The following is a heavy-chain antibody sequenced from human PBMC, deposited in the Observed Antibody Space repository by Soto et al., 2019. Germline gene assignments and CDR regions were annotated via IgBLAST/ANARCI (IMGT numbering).Heavy chain of an antibody. D-gene: IGHD6-13*01. J-gene: IGHJ5*02. CDR3: AKGQLIAAAGTLFDP. CDR2: IKSKTDGGTT. Sequence: EVQLVESGGGLVKPGGSLRLSCAASGFTFTNAWMSWVRQAPGKGLEWVGRIKSKTDGGTTDYAAPVKGRFTISRDDSKNTLYLQMNSLRAEDTAVYYCAKGQLIAAAGTLFDPWGQGTLVTVSS. CDR1: GFTFTNAW. V-gene: IGHV3-15*01.